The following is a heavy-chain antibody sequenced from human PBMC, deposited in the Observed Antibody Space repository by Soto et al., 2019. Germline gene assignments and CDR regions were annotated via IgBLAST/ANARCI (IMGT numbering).Heavy chain of an antibody. CDR1: GFTFRSYP. V-gene: IGHV3-23*01. J-gene: IGHJ6*02. Sequence: LRLSCAASGFTFRSYPMSWARQAPGKGLEWVSAISGTGDSTYYAESVKGRFIISRDNSKNTLFLQMNSLRVEDTAVYYCAKDPYASAGATGPYAMDVWGQGTTVTVSS. CDR2: ISGTGDST. CDR3: AKDPYASAGATGPYAMDV. D-gene: IGHD6-13*01.